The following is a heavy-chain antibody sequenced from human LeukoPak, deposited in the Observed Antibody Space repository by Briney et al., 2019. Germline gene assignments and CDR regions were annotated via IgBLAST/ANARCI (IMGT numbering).Heavy chain of an antibody. CDR3: ARDGWRDYGGDDAFDI. CDR1: GGSISSYY. Sequence: SETLSLTCTVSGGSISSYYWSWIRQPPGKGLEWIGYIYYSGSTNYNPSLKSRVTISVDTSKNQFSLKLSSVTAADTAVYYCARDGWRDYGGDDAFDIWGQGTMVTVSS. D-gene: IGHD4-23*01. J-gene: IGHJ3*02. CDR2: IYYSGST. V-gene: IGHV4-59*01.